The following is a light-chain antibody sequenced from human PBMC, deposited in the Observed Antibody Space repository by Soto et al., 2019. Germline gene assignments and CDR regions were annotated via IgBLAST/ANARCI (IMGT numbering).Light chain of an antibody. J-gene: IGLJ3*02. CDR1: TSDVGGYNY. V-gene: IGLV2-14*01. Sequence: QSPLTHSASVSGSPGQSITISCTGTTSDVGGYNYVSWYQQHPGNAPTLMIYEVSNRPSAVSNRFSGSKSGNTASPTITGVRAGHEADYCSEGYDYSFTAAVLGGGTQLTVL. CDR3: EGYDYSFTAAV. CDR2: EVS.